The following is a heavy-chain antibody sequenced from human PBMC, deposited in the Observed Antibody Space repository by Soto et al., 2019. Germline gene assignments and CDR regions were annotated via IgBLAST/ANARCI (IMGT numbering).Heavy chain of an antibody. D-gene: IGHD6-13*01. CDR2: INHSGST. V-gene: IGHV4-34*01. CDR3: AKGLIRSSWTDYYYYGMDV. J-gene: IGHJ6*02. Sequence: SETLSLTYPVDGGSFSGYYCSWIRKPPGQGLEWIGEINHSGSTYYNPSLKSRVTISVDTSKNQFSLKLSSVTAADTAVYYCAKGLIRSSWTDYYYYGMDVWGQGTTVTVSS. CDR1: GGSFSGYY.